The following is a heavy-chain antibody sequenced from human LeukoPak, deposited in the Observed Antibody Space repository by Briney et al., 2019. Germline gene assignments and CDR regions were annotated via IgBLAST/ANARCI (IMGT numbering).Heavy chain of an antibody. CDR3: TRGGDSGPGMDY. D-gene: IGHD5-12*01. Sequence: PGGSLRLSCAASVFTFSSYWMHWVRHAPGKGLVWVSLINSDGSTTTYADSVKGRFTISRDNAKNTLYLQVNSLRAEDTAVYYCTRGGDSGPGMDYWGQGTLVTVSS. CDR1: VFTFSSYW. V-gene: IGHV3-74*01. J-gene: IGHJ4*02. CDR2: INSDGSTT.